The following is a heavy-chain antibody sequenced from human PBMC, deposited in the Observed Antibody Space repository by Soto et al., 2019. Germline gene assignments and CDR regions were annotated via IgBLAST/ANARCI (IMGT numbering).Heavy chain of an antibody. CDR3: ARFLRDDFWSGYEFRDEQLFDP. Sequence: PGGSLRLSCAASGFTFSSYSMNWVRQAPGKGLEWVSSISSSSSYIYYADSVKGRFTISRDNAKNSLYLQMNSLRAEDTAVHYCARFLRDDFWSGYEFRDEQLFDPWGQGTLVTVSS. J-gene: IGHJ5*02. D-gene: IGHD3-3*01. CDR2: ISSSSSYI. V-gene: IGHV3-21*01. CDR1: GFTFSSYS.